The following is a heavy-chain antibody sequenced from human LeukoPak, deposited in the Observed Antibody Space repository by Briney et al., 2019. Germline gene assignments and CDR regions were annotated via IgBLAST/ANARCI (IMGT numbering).Heavy chain of an antibody. CDR1: GGSISSSSYY. CDR3: ARRKGSDSSGYYFDY. Sequence: SQTLSLTCTVSGGSISSSSYYWGWIRQPPGKGLEWIGSIYYSGSTYYNPSLKSRVTISVDTSKNQFSLKLSSVTAADTAVYYCARRKGSDSSGYYFDYWGQGTLVTVSS. D-gene: IGHD3-22*01. V-gene: IGHV4-39*01. J-gene: IGHJ4*02. CDR2: IYYSGST.